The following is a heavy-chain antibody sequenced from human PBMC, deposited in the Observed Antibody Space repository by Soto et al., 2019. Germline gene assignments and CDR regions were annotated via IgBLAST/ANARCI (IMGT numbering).Heavy chain of an antibody. Sequence: QVQLVQSGPEMKKPGASVKVSCKGSGFIFTNYGFNWVRQAPGQGLEWVGWVSAANGYTRSAQKFQDRLIMTTDSSTNTAYMELGGLGPDDTALFDCAKGRSIAVPEGSWGQGTLVTVSS. D-gene: IGHD6-19*01. CDR1: GFIFTNYG. CDR2: VSAANGYT. V-gene: IGHV1-18*01. CDR3: AKGRSIAVPEGS. J-gene: IGHJ5*02.